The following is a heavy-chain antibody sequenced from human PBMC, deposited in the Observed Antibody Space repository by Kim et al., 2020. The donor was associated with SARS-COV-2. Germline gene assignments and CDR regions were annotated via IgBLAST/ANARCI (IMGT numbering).Heavy chain of an antibody. CDR3: AGVRYFDWHTGG. J-gene: IGHJ4*02. CDR2: ISSSSSYI. D-gene: IGHD3-9*01. V-gene: IGHV3-21*01. Sequence: GGSLRLSCAASGFTFSSYSMNWVRQAPGKGLEWVSSISSSSSYIYYADSVKGRFTISRDNAKNSLYLQMNSLRAEDTAVYYCAGVRYFDWHTGGWGQGTLVTVSS. CDR1: GFTFSSYS.